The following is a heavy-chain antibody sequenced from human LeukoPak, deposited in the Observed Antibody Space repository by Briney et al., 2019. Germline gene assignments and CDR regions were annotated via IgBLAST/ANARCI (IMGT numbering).Heavy chain of an antibody. CDR2: IYTSGST. CDR1: GASTIGYS. J-gene: IGHJ1*01. CDR3: ARGDSSSWYQYFQH. Sequence: PSETLSPTCPVPGASTIGYSWSWIGKPAGKGLEWIGRIYTSGSTNYNPSLKSRVTISVDTSKNQFSLKLSSVTAADTAVYYCARGDSSSWYQYFQHWGRGTLVTVSS. D-gene: IGHD6-13*01. V-gene: IGHV4-4*07.